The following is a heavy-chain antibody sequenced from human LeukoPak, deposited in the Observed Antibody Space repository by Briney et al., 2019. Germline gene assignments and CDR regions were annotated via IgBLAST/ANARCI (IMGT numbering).Heavy chain of an antibody. D-gene: IGHD6-13*01. CDR3: ARVQKGIAAAGTGGGWFEP. Sequence: GGSLRLSCAASGFTFSSYAMHWVRQAPGKGLEWVAVISYDGSNKYYADSVKGRFTISRDNSKNTLYLQMNSLRAEDTAVYYCARVQKGIAAAGTGGGWFEPWGQGTLVTVSA. CDR1: GFTFSSYA. J-gene: IGHJ5*02. V-gene: IGHV3-30-3*01. CDR2: ISYDGSNK.